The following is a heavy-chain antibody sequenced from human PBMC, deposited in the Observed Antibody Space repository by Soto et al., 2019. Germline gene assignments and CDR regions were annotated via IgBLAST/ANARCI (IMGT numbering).Heavy chain of an antibody. Sequence: KPSETLSLTCTVSGGSISSGDYSWSWFRQPPRKGLEWIGYIYYSGSTYYNPSLKSRVTISVVTSKNQFSLKLSSVTAADTAVYFCATESGSTYGYFDHWGQGTQVTVSS. CDR1: GGSISSGDYS. CDR2: IYYSGST. V-gene: IGHV4-30-4*01. D-gene: IGHD5-18*01. J-gene: IGHJ4*02. CDR3: ATESGSTYGYFDH.